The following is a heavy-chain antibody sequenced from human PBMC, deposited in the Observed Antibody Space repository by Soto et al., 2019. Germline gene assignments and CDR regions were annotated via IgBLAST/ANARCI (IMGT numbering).Heavy chain of an antibody. CDR2: INHSGGSK. J-gene: IGHJ4*02. CDR1: GYTFTSYY. CDR3: AREEMATIL. D-gene: IGHD5-12*01. V-gene: IGHV1-46*01. Sequence: QVQLVQSGAEVKKPGASVKVSCKASGYTFTSYYMHWVRQAPGQGLERMGIINHSGGSKSYAQKFQGRVTMTSDTSTSTVYMDLSSLRSEDTAVYYCAREEMATILWGQGTRVTVTS.